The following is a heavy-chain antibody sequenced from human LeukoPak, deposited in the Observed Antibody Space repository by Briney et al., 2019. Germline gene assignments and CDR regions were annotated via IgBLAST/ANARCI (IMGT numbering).Heavy chain of an antibody. CDR1: GYTFTGYY. CDR3: ARDGGGYCGGDCYYYYGMDV. J-gene: IGHJ6*02. CDR2: INPNSGGT. Sequence: GASVKVSCKASGYTFTGYYMHWVRQAPGQGLEWMGWINPNSGGTNYAQKFQGRVTMTRDTSISTAYMELSRLRSDDTAVYYCARDGGGYCGGDCYYYYGMDVWGQGTTVTVSS. D-gene: IGHD2-21*02. V-gene: IGHV1-2*02.